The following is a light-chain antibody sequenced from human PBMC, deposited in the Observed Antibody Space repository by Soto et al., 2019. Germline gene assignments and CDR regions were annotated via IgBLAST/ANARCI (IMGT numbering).Light chain of an antibody. CDR2: GAS. CDR3: QQYNDWPRT. Sequence: EVVMTQSPATLSVSPGERATLSCRASQSVRSHLAWYQQKPGQAPSLLIFGASTSATGVPARFSGSESGTEFTLTISSLQSEDVALYFCQQYNDWPRTFGGGTKLEMK. V-gene: IGKV3-15*01. CDR1: QSVRSH. J-gene: IGKJ4*01.